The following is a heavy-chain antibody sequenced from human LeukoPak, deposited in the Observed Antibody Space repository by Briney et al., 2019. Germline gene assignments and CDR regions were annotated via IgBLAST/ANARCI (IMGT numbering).Heavy chain of an antibody. CDR3: ATLDYGGNATPFDY. V-gene: IGHV4-59*08. D-gene: IGHD4-23*01. J-gene: IGHJ4*02. CDR2: IYYSGST. CDR1: GGSISSYY. Sequence: PSEILSLTCTVSGGSISSYYWSWIRQPPGKGLEWIGYIYYSGSTNYNPSLKSRVTISVDTSKNQFSLKLSSVTAADTAVYYCATLDYGGNATPFDYWGQGTLVTVSS.